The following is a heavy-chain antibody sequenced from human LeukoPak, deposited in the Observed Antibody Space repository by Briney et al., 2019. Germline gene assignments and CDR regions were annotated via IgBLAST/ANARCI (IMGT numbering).Heavy chain of an antibody. J-gene: IGHJ6*02. CDR1: GYTFTDSY. CDR3: ASLITLVITVAPYYDYGVDV. V-gene: IGHV1-2*02. CDR2: LNPNSGDT. D-gene: IGHD3-22*01. Sequence: ASVKVSCKASGYTFTDSYMHWVRQAPGQGPEWMGWLNPNSGDTKYAQRFQGRVTMTRDTSINTAYMELSSLRSDDTAVYYCASLITLVITVAPYYDYGVDVWGQGTTVTVSS.